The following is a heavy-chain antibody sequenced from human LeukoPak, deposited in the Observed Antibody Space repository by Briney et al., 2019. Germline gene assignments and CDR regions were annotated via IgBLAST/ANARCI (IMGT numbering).Heavy chain of an antibody. V-gene: IGHV3-30*18. CDR2: TSHDGNNK. J-gene: IGHJ6*02. CDR1: GFTFSSYG. Sequence: GGSLRLSCAASGFTFSSYGMHWVRQAPGKGLEWVAATSHDGNNKYYVDSVKGRFTVSRDNSKNTLYLQMDSLRAEDTAVYYCAKDSSSSNYYYGMDVWGQGTTVTVSS. D-gene: IGHD6-6*01. CDR3: AKDSSSSNYYYGMDV.